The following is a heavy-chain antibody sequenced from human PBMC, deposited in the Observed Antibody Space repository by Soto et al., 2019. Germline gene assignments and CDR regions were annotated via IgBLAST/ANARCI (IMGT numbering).Heavy chain of an antibody. J-gene: IGHJ6*02. CDR3: ARDLRIAVAGTKEDYYYYGMDV. D-gene: IGHD6-19*01. CDR1: GFTFSSYS. Sequence: EVQLVESGGGLVKPGGSLRLSCAASGFTFSSYSMNWVRQAPGKGLEWVSSISSSSSYIYYADSVKGRFTISRDNAKNSLYLLMNSLRAADTAVYYCARDLRIAVAGTKEDYYYYGMDVWGQGTTVTVSS. CDR2: ISSSSSYI. V-gene: IGHV3-21*01.